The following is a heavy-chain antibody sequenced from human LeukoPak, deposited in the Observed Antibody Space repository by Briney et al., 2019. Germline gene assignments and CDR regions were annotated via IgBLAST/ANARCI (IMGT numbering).Heavy chain of an antibody. CDR3: AKDRYSGLNTIDY. Sequence: GGSLTLSCAASEFTFSTYGMHWVRQAPGKGLEWVAVISYDGSYKFYADSVKGRFTISRDNSKSTLYLQMNSLRAEDTAVYYCAKDRYSGLNTIDYWGQGTLVTVSS. V-gene: IGHV3-30*18. CDR2: ISYDGSYK. D-gene: IGHD6-13*01. CDR1: EFTFSTYG. J-gene: IGHJ4*02.